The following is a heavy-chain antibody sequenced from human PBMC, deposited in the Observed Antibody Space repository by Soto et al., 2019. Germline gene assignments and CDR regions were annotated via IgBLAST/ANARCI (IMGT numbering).Heavy chain of an antibody. J-gene: IGHJ4*02. D-gene: IGHD6-19*01. CDR2: ISGVPGST. CDR1: GFTFSTYA. CDR3: AKDHNSAWPYYFDY. V-gene: IGHV3-23*01. Sequence: GGSLRLSCAASGFTFSTYAMTWVRQAPGKGLEWVSAISGVPGSTYYGDSVKGRFTISRDNSKNTLYLQMNSLRADDTAVYYCAKDHNSAWPYYFDYWGQGTLVTVSS.